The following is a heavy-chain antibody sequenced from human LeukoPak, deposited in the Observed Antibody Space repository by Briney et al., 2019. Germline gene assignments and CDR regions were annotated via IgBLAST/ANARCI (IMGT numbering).Heavy chain of an antibody. CDR3: ARGYNWENFFDY. CDR2: MNPNSGNT. CDR1: GYTFTSYD. J-gene: IGHJ4*02. D-gene: IGHD1-20*01. V-gene: IGHV1-8*01. Sequence: ASVQVSCKASGYTFTSYDINWVRQATGQGLEWMGWMNPNSGNTGYAQKFQGRVTTTRNTSISTAYMELSSLRSEDTAVYYCARGYNWENFFDYWGQGTLVTVSS.